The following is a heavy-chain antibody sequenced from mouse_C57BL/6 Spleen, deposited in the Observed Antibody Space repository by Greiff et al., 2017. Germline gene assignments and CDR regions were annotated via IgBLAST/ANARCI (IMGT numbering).Heavy chain of an antibody. CDR3: ARYDYDGGDYYAMDY. Sequence: DVKLVESGGGLVKPGGSLKLSCAASGFTFSDYGMHWVRQAPEKGLEWVAYISSGSSTIYYADTVKGRFTISRDNAKNTLFLQMTSLRSEDTAIYYCARYDYDGGDYYAMDYWGQGTSVTVSS. V-gene: IGHV5-17*01. D-gene: IGHD2-4*01. CDR2: ISSGSSTI. CDR1: GFTFSDYG. J-gene: IGHJ4*01.